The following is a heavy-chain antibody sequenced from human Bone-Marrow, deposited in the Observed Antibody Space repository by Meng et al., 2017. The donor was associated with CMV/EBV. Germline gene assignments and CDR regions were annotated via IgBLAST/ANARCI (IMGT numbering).Heavy chain of an antibody. CDR3: VRGSSSLRDFDY. Sequence: GESLKISCAASGFTFSDHYMDWVRQAPGKGLEWVGRTRNKANSYTTEYAASVKGRVTISRDDSKNSLYLQINSLKTEDTAVYYCVRGSSSLRDFDYWGQGTPVTVSS. CDR2: TRNKANSYTT. CDR1: GFTFSDHY. V-gene: IGHV3-72*01. J-gene: IGHJ4*02. D-gene: IGHD6-6*01.